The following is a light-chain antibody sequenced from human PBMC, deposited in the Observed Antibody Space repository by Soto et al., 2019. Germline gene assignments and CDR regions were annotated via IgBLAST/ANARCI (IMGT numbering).Light chain of an antibody. V-gene: IGKV1-5*01. CDR3: QHGWT. CDR2: AAS. CDR1: QSLNKW. J-gene: IGKJ1*01. Sequence: DIQMTQSPSTLSASVGDRVTITCRASQSLNKWLVWYQQKPGKAPKFLVYAASILASGVPSRFSGSGSGTEFNLTNSSLQHDDFATYYCQHGWTFGPGTKVEVK.